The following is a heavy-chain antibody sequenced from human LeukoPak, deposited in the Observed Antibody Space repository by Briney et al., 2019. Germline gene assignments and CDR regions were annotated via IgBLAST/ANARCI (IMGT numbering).Heavy chain of an antibody. CDR1: GYTFTGYY. Sequence: ASVKVSCKASGYTFTGYYMHWVRQAPGQGLGWMGIINPSGGSTSYAQKFQGRGTMTRDTSTSTVYMELSSLRSEDTAVYYCARPSYHGSGSYSYVYWGQGTLVTVSS. CDR3: ARPSYHGSGSYSYVY. CDR2: INPSGGST. D-gene: IGHD3-10*01. V-gene: IGHV1-46*01. J-gene: IGHJ4*02.